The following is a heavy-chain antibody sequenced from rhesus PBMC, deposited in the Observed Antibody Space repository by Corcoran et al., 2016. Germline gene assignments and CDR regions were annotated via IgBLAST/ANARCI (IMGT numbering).Heavy chain of an antibody. CDR1: GGSISGYYY. Sequence: QVQLQESGPGVVKPSETLSLTCAVSGGSISGYYYWSWIRQPPGKGLEWIGTIYSNRESTTYNPSLKSRVTISKDTSKNQFSLKLSSVTATDTAVYYCARDPGISGLYWGQGVLVTVSS. CDR2: IYSNREST. J-gene: IGHJ4*01. D-gene: IGHD1-32*01. CDR3: ARDPGISGLY. V-gene: IGHV4S12*01.